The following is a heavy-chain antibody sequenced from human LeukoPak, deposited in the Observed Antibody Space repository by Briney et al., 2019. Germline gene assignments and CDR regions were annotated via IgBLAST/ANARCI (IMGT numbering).Heavy chain of an antibody. Sequence: GGSLRLSCAASGFTFSSYDMSWVRQAPGKGLEWVSVISSSGGIIYYADSVRGRFTISRDNSKNTLYLQMNSLRAEDTALYYCAKCMAEPGTCYFDNWGRGTLVTVSS. J-gene: IGHJ4*03. CDR3: AKCMAEPGTCYFDN. D-gene: IGHD6-13*01. CDR2: ISSSGGII. CDR1: GFTFSSYD. V-gene: IGHV3-23*01.